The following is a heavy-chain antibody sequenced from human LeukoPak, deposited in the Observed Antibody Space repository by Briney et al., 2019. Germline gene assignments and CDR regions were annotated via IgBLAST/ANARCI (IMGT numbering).Heavy chain of an antibody. CDR1: GYTFTGYY. CDR2: ITPNSGGT. J-gene: IGHJ4*02. CDR3: ARAPMIVVVFPPRLDY. D-gene: IGHD3-22*01. V-gene: IGHV1-2*02. Sequence: ASVKVSCKTSGYTFTGYYMHWVRQAPGQGLEWMGGITPNSGGTNYAQKFQDRVTMTGDTSISTAYMELSRLTSDDTAVYYCARAPMIVVVFPPRLDYWGQGTLVTVSS.